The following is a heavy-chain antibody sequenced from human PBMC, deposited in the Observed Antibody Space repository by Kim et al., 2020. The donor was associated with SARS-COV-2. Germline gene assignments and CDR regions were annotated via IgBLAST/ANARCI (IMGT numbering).Heavy chain of an antibody. CDR1: GFTFSDYG. Sequence: GGSLRLSCVASGFTFSDYGMSWVRQAPGKGLEWVSSIRNRGGDTYYADSVRGRFTISSDNSHNTLYLQMNSLRAEDTALYYCARKFSDTYTSFYFGPWGQGALVTVSS. CDR2: IRNRGGDT. D-gene: IGHD2-2*02. CDR3: ARKFSDTYTSFYFGP. V-gene: IGHV3-23*01. J-gene: IGHJ5*02.